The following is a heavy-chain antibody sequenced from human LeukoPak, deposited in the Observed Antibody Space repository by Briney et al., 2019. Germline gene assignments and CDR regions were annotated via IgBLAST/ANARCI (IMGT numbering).Heavy chain of an antibody. CDR1: GGSISSYY. CDR2: IYYSGST. D-gene: IGHD6-13*01. V-gene: IGHV4-59*01. CDR3: AGLLSSPGIAAAGSPDY. Sequence: SETLSLTCTVSGGSISSYYWSWIRQSPGKGLEWIGYIYYSGSTSYNPSLKSRVTISVDTSKNQFSLKLSSVTAADTAVYYCAGLLSSPGIAAAGSPDYWGQGTLVTVSS. J-gene: IGHJ4*02.